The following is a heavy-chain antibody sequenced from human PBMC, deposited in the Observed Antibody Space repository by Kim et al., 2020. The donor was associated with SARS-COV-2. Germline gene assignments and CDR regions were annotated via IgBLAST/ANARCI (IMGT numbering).Heavy chain of an antibody. CDR1: GFTFSSYG. D-gene: IGHD3-22*01. Sequence: GGSLRLSCAASGFTFSSYGMHWVRQAPGKGLEWVAVISYDGSNKYYADSVTGRFTISRDNSKNTLYLQMNSLRAEDTAVYYCAKDSGRITMIVVVITGIDYWGQGTLVTASS. CDR2: ISYDGSNK. V-gene: IGHV3-30*18. CDR3: AKDSGRITMIVVVITGIDY. J-gene: IGHJ4*02.